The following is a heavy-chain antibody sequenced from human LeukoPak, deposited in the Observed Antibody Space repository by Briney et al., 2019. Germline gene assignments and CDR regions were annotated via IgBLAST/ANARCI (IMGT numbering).Heavy chain of an antibody. Sequence: GGSLRLSCAASGFTFSSYSMNWVRQAPGKGLEWVSYISSSSSTIYYADSVKGRFTISRDNAKNSLYLQMNSLGDDDTAVFYCARNFYDSSGYNHDAFDIWGQGTMVTVSS. CDR3: ARNFYDSSGYNHDAFDI. CDR1: GFTFSSYS. V-gene: IGHV3-48*02. J-gene: IGHJ3*02. D-gene: IGHD3-22*01. CDR2: ISSSSSTI.